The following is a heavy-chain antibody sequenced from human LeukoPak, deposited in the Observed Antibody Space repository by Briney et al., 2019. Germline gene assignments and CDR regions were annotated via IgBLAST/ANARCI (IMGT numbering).Heavy chain of an antibody. V-gene: IGHV4-39*01. J-gene: IGHJ4*02. CDR1: GGSISDNDYS. Sequence: SETPSLTCNVSGGSISDNDYSWDWIRQPPGKDLEWMGCIHYSGTTYSNPSLKSRISISVDTSKSQFSLKLRSVTAADTAVYYCARRYYFVSGSYYPFDFWGQGTLVTVSS. CDR3: ARRYYFVSGSYYPFDF. CDR2: IHYSGTT. D-gene: IGHD3-10*01.